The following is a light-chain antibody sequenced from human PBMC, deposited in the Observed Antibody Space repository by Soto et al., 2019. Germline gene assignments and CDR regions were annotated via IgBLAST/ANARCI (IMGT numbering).Light chain of an antibody. Sequence: LTQSPATLSLSAGERATLSCRASQSVSSCLAWYQQKPGQAPRLLIYGASNRATGIPDRFSGSGSGTDFTLTISRLEPEDFAVYYCQQYGSSGTFGQGTKVDI. V-gene: IGKV3-20*01. J-gene: IGKJ1*01. CDR3: QQYGSSGT. CDR1: QSVSSC. CDR2: GAS.